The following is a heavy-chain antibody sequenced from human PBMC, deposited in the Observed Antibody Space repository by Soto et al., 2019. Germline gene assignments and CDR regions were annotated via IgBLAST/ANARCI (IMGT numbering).Heavy chain of an antibody. V-gene: IGHV6-1*01. Sequence: SQTLSLTCAISGDSVSSNSAAWNWIRQSPSRGLEWLGRTYYRSKWYNDYAVSVKSRITINPDTSKNQFSLQLNSVTPEDTAVYYCAREGYCGGDCYSGNYYYYGMDVWGQGTTVTVSS. CDR2: TYYRSKWYN. CDR3: AREGYCGGDCYSGNYYYYGMDV. CDR1: GDSVSSNSAA. J-gene: IGHJ6*02. D-gene: IGHD2-21*02.